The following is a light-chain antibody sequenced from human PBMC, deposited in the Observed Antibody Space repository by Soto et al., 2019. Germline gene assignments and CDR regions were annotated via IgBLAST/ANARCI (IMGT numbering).Light chain of an antibody. J-gene: IGKJ1*01. CDR3: QQYNSYWT. CDR2: DAS. Sequence: DIQMTQSPSTLSASVGDRVTITCRASQSISSWLAWYQQKPGKAPKLLIYDASSLESGVPSRFSGSGSGTEFTLTISSLQPDDFATYYCQQYNSYWTFDQGTKVDIK. V-gene: IGKV1-5*01. CDR1: QSISSW.